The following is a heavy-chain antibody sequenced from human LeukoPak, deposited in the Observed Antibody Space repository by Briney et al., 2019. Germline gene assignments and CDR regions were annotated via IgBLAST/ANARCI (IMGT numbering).Heavy chain of an antibody. CDR3: AKDQYRFTMVRGITDH. V-gene: IGHV3-30*18. Sequence: GGSLRLSCAASGSSFSNSGMHWVRQTPGKGLEWVAVISYEGRNKYYADSVKGRFTISRDNSKNTLYLQMSSLRAEDTAVYYCAKDQYRFTMVRGITDHWGQGTLVTVSS. J-gene: IGHJ4*02. CDR2: ISYEGRNK. D-gene: IGHD3-10*01. CDR1: GSSFSNSG.